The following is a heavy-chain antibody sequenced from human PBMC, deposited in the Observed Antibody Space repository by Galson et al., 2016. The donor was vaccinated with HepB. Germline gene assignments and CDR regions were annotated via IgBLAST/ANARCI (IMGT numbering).Heavy chain of an antibody. CDR2: INHSGST. CDR1: GGSFSGYY. D-gene: IGHD3-10*01. CDR3: ARVARSKYYYGSGSYRNWFDP. V-gene: IGHV4-34*01. J-gene: IGHJ5*02. Sequence: SETLSLTCAVYGGSFSGYYWSWIRQPPGKGLEWIGEINHSGSTNYNPSLKSRATISVDTSKNQFSLKLSSVTAADTAVYYCARVARSKYYYGSGSYRNWFDPWGQGTLVTVSS.